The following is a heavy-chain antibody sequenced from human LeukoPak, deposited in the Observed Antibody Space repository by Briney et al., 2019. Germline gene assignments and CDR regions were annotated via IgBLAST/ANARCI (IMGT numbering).Heavy chain of an antibody. CDR3: ARGRTDCNNGVCYSKYYYMDV. Sequence: ASVKVSCKTSGYAFTSYDINWVRQAPGQGLEWMGWMNPNTGHTGSAEQFQGRVTMTRNTSISTAYMELSSLKSEDTATYYCARGRTDCNNGVCYSKYYYMDVWGKGTTVTVSS. D-gene: IGHD2-8*01. J-gene: IGHJ6*03. V-gene: IGHV1-8*01. CDR1: GYAFTSYD. CDR2: MNPNTGHT.